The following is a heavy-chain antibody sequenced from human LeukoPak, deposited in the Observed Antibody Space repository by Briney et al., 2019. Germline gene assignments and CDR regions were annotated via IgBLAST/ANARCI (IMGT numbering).Heavy chain of an antibody. V-gene: IGHV1-18*01. Sequence: GASVTVSCKASGYTFTIYGISWVRQAPGQGLEWMGWISAYNGNTNYAQKLQGRVTMTTDTSTSTAYMELRSLRSDDTAVYYCARGGDGYNDDAFDIWGQGTMVTVSS. J-gene: IGHJ3*02. D-gene: IGHD5-24*01. CDR1: GYTFTIYG. CDR2: ISAYNGNT. CDR3: ARGGDGYNDDAFDI.